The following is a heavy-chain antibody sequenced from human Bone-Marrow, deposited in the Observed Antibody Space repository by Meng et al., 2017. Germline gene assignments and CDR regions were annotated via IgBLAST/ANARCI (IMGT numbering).Heavy chain of an antibody. V-gene: IGHV3-20*04. D-gene: IGHD3-10*01. J-gene: IGHJ5*02. CDR1: GLTFDDYG. CDR3: AGNGKWFGELLSSSPNNWFDP. Sequence: GGSLRLSCVASGLTFDDYGMSWVRQAPGKGLEWVSGINWNGGSTGYADSVKGRFTISRDNAKNSLYLQMNSLRAEDTALYYCAGNGKWFGELLSSSPNNWFDPWGQGTLVTVSS. CDR2: INWNGGST.